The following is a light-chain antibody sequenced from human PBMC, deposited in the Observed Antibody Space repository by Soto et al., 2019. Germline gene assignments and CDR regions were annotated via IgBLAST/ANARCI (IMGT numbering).Light chain of an antibody. CDR3: QQYNTYLGT. Sequence: DIQMTQSPSTLSASVGDRVTITCRASQSISSWLAWYQQKPGKAPKLLIYKTSSLESGVPSRFSGSGTGTEFTLTINSLQPDDFATYYCQQYNTYLGTFGQGTKVEI. CDR1: QSISSW. CDR2: KTS. J-gene: IGKJ1*01. V-gene: IGKV1-5*03.